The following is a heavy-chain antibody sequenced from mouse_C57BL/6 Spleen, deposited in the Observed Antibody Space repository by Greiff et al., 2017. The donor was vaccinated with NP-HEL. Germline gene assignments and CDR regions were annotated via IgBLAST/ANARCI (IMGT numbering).Heavy chain of an antibody. CDR3: TRFLFITIHLDFAY. CDR2: IDPETGGT. J-gene: IGHJ3*01. Sequence: QVQLQQSGAELVRPGASVTLSCKASGYTFTDYEMHWVKQTPVHGLEWIGAIDPETGGTAYNQKFKGKAILTADKSSSTAYMELRSLTSEDSAVYYCTRFLFITIHLDFAYWGQGTLVTVSA. V-gene: IGHV1-15*01. D-gene: IGHD1-1*01. CDR1: GYTFTDYE.